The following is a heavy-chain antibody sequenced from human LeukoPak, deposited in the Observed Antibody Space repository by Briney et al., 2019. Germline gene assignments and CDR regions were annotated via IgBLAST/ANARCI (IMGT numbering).Heavy chain of an antibody. J-gene: IGHJ4*02. CDR2: ISAYNGNT. D-gene: IGHD5-12*01. CDR3: ARDEGHPLLSGYDHFDY. V-gene: IGHV1-18*01. CDR1: GYTFTSYG. Sequence: ASVKVSCKASGYTFTSYGIIWVRQAPGQGLEWMGWISAYNGNTNYAQKLQGRVTMTTDTSTSTAYMELRSLRSDDTAVYYCARDEGHPLLSGYDHFDYWGQGTLVTVSS.